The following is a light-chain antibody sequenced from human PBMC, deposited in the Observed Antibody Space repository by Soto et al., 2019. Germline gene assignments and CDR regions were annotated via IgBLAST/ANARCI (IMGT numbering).Light chain of an antibody. J-gene: IGKJ3*01. CDR3: QQRSNWPT. V-gene: IGKV3-11*01. Sequence: EIVLTQSPATLSLSPGERATLSCRASQSVSSYLAWYQQKPGQAPRLLIYDASNRATGIPARFSGSGSGTDFTPTISSLEPEDFAVYYCQQRSNWPTLGPRTKVDIK. CDR2: DAS. CDR1: QSVSSY.